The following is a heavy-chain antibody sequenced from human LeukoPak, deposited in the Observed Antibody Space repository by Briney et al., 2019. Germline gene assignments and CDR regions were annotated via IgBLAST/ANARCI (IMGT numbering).Heavy chain of an antibody. D-gene: IGHD6-19*01. CDR1: GFTVSSNY. V-gene: IGHV3-66*01. CDR3: ARGWDSSGFNYYYGMDV. Sequence: GGSLRLSCAASGFTVSSNYMSWVRQAPGKGLEWVSVIYSGGSTYYADSVKGRFTISRDNSENTLYLQMNSLRAEDTAVYYCARGWDSSGFNYYYGMDVWGQGTTVTVSS. J-gene: IGHJ6*02. CDR2: IYSGGST.